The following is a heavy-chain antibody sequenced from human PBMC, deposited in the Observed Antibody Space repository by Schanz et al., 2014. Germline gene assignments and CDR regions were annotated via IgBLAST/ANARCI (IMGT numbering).Heavy chain of an antibody. CDR2: ISDSGTYT. V-gene: IGHV3-11*05. J-gene: IGHJ4*02. CDR1: GFVFGDYY. CDR3: ARGGFFDSTSFDS. D-gene: IGHD2-2*01. Sequence: PGGSLRLSCAASGFVFGDYYMTWIRQAPGKGLEWLSYISDSGTYTNYADSVKGRFTISRDNAKSSLYLQMNSLRVEDTAVYYCARGGFFDSTSFDSWGQGTLVTVSS.